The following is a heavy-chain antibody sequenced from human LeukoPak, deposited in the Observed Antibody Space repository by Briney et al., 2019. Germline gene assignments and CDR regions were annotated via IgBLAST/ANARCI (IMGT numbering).Heavy chain of an antibody. J-gene: IGHJ6*03. D-gene: IGHD2/OR15-2a*01. CDR2: ISYDGSSK. CDR3: AKAADQYYYSYFYYMDV. Sequence: PGGSLRLSCAASGFTFSSYGMHWVRQAPGKGLEWVAVISYDGSSKDYADSVKGRFTISRDNSKSTLYLQMNSLTVEDTAVYYCAKAADQYYYSYFYYMDVWGKGTTVTVSS. CDR1: GFTFSSYG. V-gene: IGHV3-30*18.